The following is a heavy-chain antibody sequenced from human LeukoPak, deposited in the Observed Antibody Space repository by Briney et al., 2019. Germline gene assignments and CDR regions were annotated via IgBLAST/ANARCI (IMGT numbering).Heavy chain of an antibody. V-gene: IGHV4-61*02. Sequence: SETLSLTCSVSGVSITSGSYYWGWIRQSAGKGLEWIGRDHSSGDIYHNAAFRSRAAVSGDASKNQFSLQLNSVTAADTAVYYCARGASPKDAVFFDYWGQGALITVSS. CDR2: DHSSGDI. CDR1: GVSITSGSYY. D-gene: IGHD3-16*01. CDR3: ARGASPKDAVFFDY. J-gene: IGHJ4*02.